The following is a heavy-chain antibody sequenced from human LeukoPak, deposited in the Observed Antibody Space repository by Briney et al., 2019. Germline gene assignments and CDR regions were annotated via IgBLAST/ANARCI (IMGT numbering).Heavy chain of an antibody. D-gene: IGHD1-26*01. CDR1: GFTFSSYW. Sequence: GGSLRLSCAATGFTFSSYWMHWVRQAPGKGLVWVSRINTDGSNTSYADSVKGRFTISRDNAKNTLYLQMNSLRAEDTAVYYCARAESGQWEPALDYWGQGTLVTVSS. V-gene: IGHV3-74*01. CDR3: ARAESGQWEPALDY. CDR2: INTDGSNT. J-gene: IGHJ4*02.